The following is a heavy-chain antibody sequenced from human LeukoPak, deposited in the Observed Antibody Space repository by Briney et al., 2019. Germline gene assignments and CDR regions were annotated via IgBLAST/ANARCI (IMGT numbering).Heavy chain of an antibody. CDR2: IIPILGTA. D-gene: IGHD2-2*02. J-gene: IGHJ4*02. CDR1: GGTFSSYA. Sequence: GASVKVSCKASGGTFSSYAISWVRQAPGQGLEWMGGIIPILGTANYAQKFQGRVTITTDESTSTAYMELSSLRSEDTAVYYCARAGILSERAAIPQFDYWGQGTLVTVSS. V-gene: IGHV1-69*05. CDR3: ARAGILSERAAIPQFDY.